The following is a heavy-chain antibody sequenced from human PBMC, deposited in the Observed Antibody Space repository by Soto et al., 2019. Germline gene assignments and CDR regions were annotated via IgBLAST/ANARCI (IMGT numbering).Heavy chain of an antibody. CDR1: GFTFSSYW. D-gene: IGHD3-3*01. V-gene: IGHV3-7*01. CDR2: IKQDGSEK. CDR3: ARDLADLPRGGGYDLWSGYWAIYYYYYMDV. Sequence: GGSLRLSCAASGFTFSSYWMSWVRQAPGKGLEWVANIKQDGSEKYYVDSVKGRFTTSRDNAKNSLYLQMNSLRAEDTAVYYCARDLADLPRGGGYDLWSGYWAIYYYYYMDVWGKGTTVTV. J-gene: IGHJ6*03.